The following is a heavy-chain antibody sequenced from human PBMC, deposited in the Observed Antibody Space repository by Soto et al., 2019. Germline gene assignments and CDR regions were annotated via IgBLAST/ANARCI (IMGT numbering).Heavy chain of an antibody. Sequence: GGSLSLSCAASGFTFSDYYMSWIRQAQGKGLEWVSDISSSGSTIYYADSVKGRFTISRDNSKNTLYLQMNSLRADDTAVYYCARGYSINSAALDYWGQGTLVTVSS. V-gene: IGHV3-11*04. CDR3: ARGYSINSAALDY. CDR1: GFTFSDYY. D-gene: IGHD6-13*01. J-gene: IGHJ4*02. CDR2: ISSSGSTI.